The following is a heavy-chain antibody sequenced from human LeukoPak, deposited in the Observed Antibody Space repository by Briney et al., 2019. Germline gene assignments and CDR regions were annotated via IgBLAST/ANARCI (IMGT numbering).Heavy chain of an antibody. Sequence: GSSLRLSCAASGFTFSSYAMHWVRQAPGKGLEWVAVISYDGSNKYYADSVKGRFTISRDNSKNTLYLKMNSLRAEDTAVYYCARAVGSGSYYNSNWFDPWGQGTLVTVSS. V-gene: IGHV3-30*04. CDR2: ISYDGSNK. CDR3: ARAVGSGSYYNSNWFDP. CDR1: GFTFSSYA. J-gene: IGHJ5*02. D-gene: IGHD3-10*01.